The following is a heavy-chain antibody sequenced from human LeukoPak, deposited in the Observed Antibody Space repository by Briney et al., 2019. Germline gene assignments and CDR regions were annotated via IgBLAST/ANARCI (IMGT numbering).Heavy chain of an antibody. CDR2: IYYSGST. J-gene: IGHJ4*02. V-gene: IGHV4-59*08. CDR1: GGSISSYY. D-gene: IGHD3-22*01. Sequence: SETLSLTCTVSGGSISSYYWSWIRQPPGKGLEWIGYIYYSGSTNCNPSLKSRVTISVDTSKNQFSLKLSSVTAADTAVYYCARQKDYYDSSGYYYPYYFDYWGQGTLVTVSS. CDR3: ARQKDYYDSSGYYYPYYFDY.